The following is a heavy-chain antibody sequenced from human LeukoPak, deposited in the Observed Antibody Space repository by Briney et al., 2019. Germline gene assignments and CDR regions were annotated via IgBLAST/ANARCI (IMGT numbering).Heavy chain of an antibody. D-gene: IGHD2-2*01. CDR3: ARGYATVYYYYYMDV. CDR2: IFYSGST. V-gene: IGHV4-39*07. Sequence: SETLSLTCTVSGGSISSSSYYWGWIRQPPGKGLEWIGTIFYSGSTYYNPSLKSRVTISVDTSKNQFSLKLSSVTAADTAVYYCARGYATVYYYYYMDVWGKGTTVTIS. J-gene: IGHJ6*03. CDR1: GGSISSSSYY.